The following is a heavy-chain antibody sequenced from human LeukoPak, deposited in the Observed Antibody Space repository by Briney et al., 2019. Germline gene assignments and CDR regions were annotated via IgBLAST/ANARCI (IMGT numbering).Heavy chain of an antibody. CDR3: ARDRGNSD. CDR2: ISSSSNYI. Sequence: GGSLRLSCAASGFTFSSYTMNWVRQAPGKGLEWVSSISSSSNYIYYADSMKGRFTISRDNAKNSLYLQMNSLRAEDTAVYYCARDRGNSDWGQGTLVTVSS. V-gene: IGHV3-21*01. D-gene: IGHD4-23*01. CDR1: GFTFSSYT. J-gene: IGHJ4*02.